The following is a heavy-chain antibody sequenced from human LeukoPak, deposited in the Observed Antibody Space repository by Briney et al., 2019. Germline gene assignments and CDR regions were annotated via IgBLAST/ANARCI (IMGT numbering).Heavy chain of an antibody. V-gene: IGHV3-23*01. Sequence: PGGSLRLSCATSGFTFTSQALSWVRQAPGRGLEWASSFTGAAGNIHYADSVEGRFTLSRDISKETVYLQMNSLRVDDTAMYFCAAGGGNTFNPWGQGILVTVSS. CDR3: AAGGGNTFNP. J-gene: IGHJ5*02. CDR1: GFTFTSQA. CDR2: FTGAAGNI. D-gene: IGHD4-23*01.